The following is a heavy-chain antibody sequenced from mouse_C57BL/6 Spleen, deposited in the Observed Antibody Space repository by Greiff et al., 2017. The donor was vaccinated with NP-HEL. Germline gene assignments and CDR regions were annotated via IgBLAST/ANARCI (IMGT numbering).Heavy chain of an antibody. CDR2: IYPGDGDT. CDR1: GYAFSSSW. J-gene: IGHJ1*03. Sequence: QVQLQQSGPELVKPGASVKISCKASGYAFSSSWMNWVKQRPGKGLEWIGRIYPGDGDTNYNGKFKGKATLPADKSSSTAYMQLSSLTSEDSAVYFCARCGVVAPYWYFDVWGTGTTVTVSS. CDR3: ARCGVVAPYWYFDV. V-gene: IGHV1-82*01. D-gene: IGHD1-1*01.